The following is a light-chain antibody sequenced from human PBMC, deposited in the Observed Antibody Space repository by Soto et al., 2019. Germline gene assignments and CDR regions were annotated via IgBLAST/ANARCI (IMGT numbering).Light chain of an antibody. Sequence: DIVMTQSPDSLAVSLGERATINCKSSQSVLYSSNNKKYLAWYQQKPGQPPKLLIYWASTRESGVPERFSGSWSGTDFTLTISSLQAEDVAVYYCQQYYSTPPTFGQGTKVEIK. V-gene: IGKV4-1*01. J-gene: IGKJ1*01. CDR3: QQYYSTPPT. CDR2: WAS. CDR1: QSVLYSSNNKKY.